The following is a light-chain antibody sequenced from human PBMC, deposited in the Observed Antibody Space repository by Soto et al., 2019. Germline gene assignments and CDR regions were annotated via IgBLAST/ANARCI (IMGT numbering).Light chain of an antibody. CDR3: HQSYNIPWT. Sequence: DIQMTQSPSSLSASVGDRVTITCRASQNIIRYINWYQQKPGQAPKLLLDSTSRLQYWVPSRFSGSGSGTDFTLTISGLPPEDFATYHCHQSYNIPWTFGQGTKVEIK. V-gene: IGKV1-39*01. CDR2: STS. J-gene: IGKJ1*01. CDR1: QNIIRY.